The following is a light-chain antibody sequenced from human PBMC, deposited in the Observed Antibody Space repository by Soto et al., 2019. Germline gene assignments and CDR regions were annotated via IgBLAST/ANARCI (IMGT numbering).Light chain of an antibody. CDR3: APWDDSLNAYV. Sequence: QSVLTQPPSASGTPVQSVTISCSGSASNIGSNSVNWYQHLPGAAPKLLIFGNDQRPSGVPDRFSGSKSGTSASLVISGLQSEDEADYYCAPWDDSLNAYVFGTWTKVTVL. CDR1: ASNIGSNS. J-gene: IGLJ1*01. V-gene: IGLV1-44*01. CDR2: GND.